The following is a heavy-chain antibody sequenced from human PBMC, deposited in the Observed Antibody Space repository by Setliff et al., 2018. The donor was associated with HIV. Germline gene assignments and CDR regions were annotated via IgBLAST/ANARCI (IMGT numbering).Heavy chain of an antibody. Sequence: PSETLSLTCTVSGGSISSGSYYWSWIRQPAGKGLEWIGHIYTSGSTNYNPSLKSRVTISVDTSKNQFSLKLSSVTAADTAVYYCARDGYYYDSSGYSWGQGTRVTAPQ. CDR3: ARDGYYYDSSGYS. D-gene: IGHD3-22*01. V-gene: IGHV4-61*09. CDR1: GGSISSGSYY. CDR2: IYTSGST. J-gene: IGHJ4*02.